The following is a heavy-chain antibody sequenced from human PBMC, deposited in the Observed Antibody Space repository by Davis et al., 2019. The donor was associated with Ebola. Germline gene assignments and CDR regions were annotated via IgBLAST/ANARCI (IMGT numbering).Heavy chain of an antibody. D-gene: IGHD5-18*01. CDR1: GYTFTSYY. CDR2: INPSGGST. Sequence: ASVKVSCKASGYTFTSYYMHWVRQAPGQGLEWMGIINPSGGSTSYAQKFQGRVTMTRDTSTSSVYMELSSLRSEDTAVYYCVKDGSRGYSYNSLFAHWGQGTLVTVSS. V-gene: IGHV1-46*01. CDR3: VKDGSRGYSYNSLFAH. J-gene: IGHJ4*02.